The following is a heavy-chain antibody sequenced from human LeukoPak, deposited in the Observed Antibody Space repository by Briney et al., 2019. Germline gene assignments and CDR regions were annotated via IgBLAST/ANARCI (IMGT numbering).Heavy chain of an antibody. Sequence: SETLSLTCTVSGGFISSYYWSWIRQPPGKGLEWIGYIYYSGSTNYNPSLKSRVTISVDTSKNQFSLKLSSVTAADTAVYYCARRRLDSSGYYFNFDYWGQGTLVTVSS. V-gene: IGHV4-59*08. CDR3: ARRRLDSSGYYFNFDY. D-gene: IGHD3-22*01. CDR1: GGFISSYY. CDR2: IYYSGST. J-gene: IGHJ4*02.